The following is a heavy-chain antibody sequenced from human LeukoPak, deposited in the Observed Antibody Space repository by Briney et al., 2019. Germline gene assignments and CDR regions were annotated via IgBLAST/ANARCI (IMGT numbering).Heavy chain of an antibody. D-gene: IGHD3-10*01. Sequence: GASVKVSCKASGGTFSSYAISWVRQAPGQGLEWMGRMIPILGIANHAQKFQGRVTITADKSTSTAYMELSSLRSEDTAVYYCARDPHDYYGLGGTEFDYRGQGTLVTVSS. J-gene: IGHJ4*02. CDR3: ARDPHDYYGLGGTEFDY. CDR1: GGTFSSYA. CDR2: MIPILGIA. V-gene: IGHV1-69*04.